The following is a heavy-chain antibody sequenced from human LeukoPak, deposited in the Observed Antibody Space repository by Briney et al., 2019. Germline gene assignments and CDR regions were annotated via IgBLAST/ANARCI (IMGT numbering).Heavy chain of an antibody. CDR2: GYYSGGT. J-gene: IGHJ4*02. CDR3: ARDRGDGYDYFWDY. V-gene: IGHV4-39*07. CDR1: GDSISSSYYY. D-gene: IGHD5-12*01. Sequence: SETLSLTCTVSGDSISSSYYYWGWIRQPPGKGLEWIGSGYYSGGTYYNPSLKSRVTVSVDTSKNQFSLKLTSVTAADTAVYYCARDRGDGYDYFWDYWGQGTLVTVSS.